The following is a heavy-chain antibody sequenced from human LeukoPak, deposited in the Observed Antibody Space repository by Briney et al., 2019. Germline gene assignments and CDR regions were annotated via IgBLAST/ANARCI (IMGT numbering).Heavy chain of an antibody. J-gene: IGHJ4*02. CDR2: ISGSGGNT. D-gene: IGHD3-10*01. Sequence: GGSLRLSCAASGFTFSSYAMSWVRQAPGKGLEWVSAISGSGGNTYYADSVKGRFTISRDNSKSTLYLQMNSLRVEDTAVYYCAKDHRGLLRFGELLVYWGQGTLVTVSS. CDR1: GFTFSSYA. CDR3: AKDHRGLLRFGELLVY. V-gene: IGHV3-23*01.